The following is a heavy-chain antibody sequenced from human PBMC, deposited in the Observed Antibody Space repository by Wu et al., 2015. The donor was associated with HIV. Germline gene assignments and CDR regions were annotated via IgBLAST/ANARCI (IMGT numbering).Heavy chain of an antibody. CDR3: VRDQQWPTKYYHYYGMDV. Sequence: QVQLVQSGAEVKKPGASVKVSCKASGYTFTSYGISWVRQAPGQGLEWMGWISAYNGNTNYAQKLQSRVTMTTDTSTSTAYMELRSLRSDDTAVYYCVRDQQWPTKYYHYYGMDVWGQGTTVTVSS. J-gene: IGHJ6*02. CDR2: ISAYNGNT. D-gene: IGHD6-19*01. CDR1: GYTFTSYG. V-gene: IGHV1-18*01.